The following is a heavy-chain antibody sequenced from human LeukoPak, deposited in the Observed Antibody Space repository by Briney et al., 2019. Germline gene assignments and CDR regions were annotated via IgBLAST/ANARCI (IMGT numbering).Heavy chain of an antibody. CDR2: IIPIFGTA. Sequence: SVKVSCKASGGTFTRYTISWVRQAPGQGLEWMGGIIPIFGTANYAQKFQGRVTITADESTSTAYMELSSLRSEDTAVYYCARVGGYATFDYWGQGTLVTVSS. J-gene: IGHJ4*02. CDR1: GGTFTRYT. D-gene: IGHD6-25*01. V-gene: IGHV1-69*13. CDR3: ARVGGYATFDY.